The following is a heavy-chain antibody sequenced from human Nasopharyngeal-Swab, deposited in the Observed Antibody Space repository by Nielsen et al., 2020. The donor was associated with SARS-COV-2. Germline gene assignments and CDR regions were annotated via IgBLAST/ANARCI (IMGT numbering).Heavy chain of an antibody. CDR1: GFTFSSYW. CDR3: ARDVRIFGVVIITYYYYYYMDV. D-gene: IGHD3-3*01. J-gene: IGHJ6*03. Sequence: GASLKISCAASGFTFSSYWMSWVRQAPGKGLEWVANIKQDGSEKYYVDSVKGRFTISRDNAKNSLYLQMNSLRAEDTAVYYCARDVRIFGVVIITYYYYYYMDVWGKGTTVTVSS. CDR2: IKQDGSEK. V-gene: IGHV3-7*01.